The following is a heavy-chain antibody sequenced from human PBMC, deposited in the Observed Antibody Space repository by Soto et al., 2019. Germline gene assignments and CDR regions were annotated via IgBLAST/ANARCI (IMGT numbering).Heavy chain of an antibody. CDR2: ISYAGSNK. CDR1: GFTFSSYA. Sequence: QVQLVESGGGVVQPGRSLRLSCAASGFTFSSYAMHWVRQAPGKGLERVAVISYAGSNKYYADSVKGRFTISRDNSKNTLYLQMNSLRAEDTAVYYCARDLVVAATPGDYWGQGTLVTVSS. V-gene: IGHV3-30-3*01. D-gene: IGHD2-15*01. J-gene: IGHJ4*02. CDR3: ARDLVVAATPGDY.